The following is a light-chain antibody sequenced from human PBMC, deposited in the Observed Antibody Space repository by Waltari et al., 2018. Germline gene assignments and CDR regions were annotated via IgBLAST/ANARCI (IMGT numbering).Light chain of an antibody. CDR2: DVT. Sequence: QSALTQPASVSGSPGQSITISCTGTNSDIGASNYVSWYQQHPGKAPILIIFDVTFRSAGVSQRFAGSKSGNTASLTISGLQAEDEADYFCASYIGSALELFGGGTRLTVL. J-gene: IGLJ3*02. CDR1: NSDIGASNY. CDR3: ASYIGSALEL. V-gene: IGLV2-14*03.